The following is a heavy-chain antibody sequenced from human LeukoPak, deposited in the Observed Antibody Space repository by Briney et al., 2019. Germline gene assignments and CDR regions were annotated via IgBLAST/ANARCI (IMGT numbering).Heavy chain of an antibody. Sequence: SQTLSLTCTVSGGSISSGAYYWSWVRQHPGQGLEWIGYTAYSGSTYYNPSLKSRLTISVDTSKNQFSLNLSSVTAADTAMYYCARATTGGNWFDVWGQGTLVTVSS. CDR2: TAYSGST. CDR1: GGSISSGAYY. J-gene: IGHJ5*02. D-gene: IGHD5-12*01. V-gene: IGHV4-31*03. CDR3: ARATTGGNWFDV.